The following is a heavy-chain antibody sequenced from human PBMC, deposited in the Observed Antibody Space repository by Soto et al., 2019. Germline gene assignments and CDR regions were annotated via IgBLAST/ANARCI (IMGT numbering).Heavy chain of an antibody. V-gene: IGHV4-34*01. J-gene: IGHJ4*02. CDR1: GGSFSGYY. Sequence: QVQLQQWGAGLLKPSETLSLTGAVYGGSFSGYYWSWIRQPPGKGLEWIGEINHSGTTNNNPSLKSRVTISVDTSKNQFSLKLSSVTAADTAVYYCARGRAGRKTKYYFDYWGQGTLVTVSS. D-gene: IGHD1-7*01. CDR2: INHSGTT. CDR3: ARGRAGRKTKYYFDY.